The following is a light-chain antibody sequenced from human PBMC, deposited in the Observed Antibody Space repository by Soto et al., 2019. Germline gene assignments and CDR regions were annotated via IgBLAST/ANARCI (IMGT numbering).Light chain of an antibody. CDR2: DAS. CDR1: QSVSTY. Sequence: EIVLTQSPATLSLSPGERATLSCRASQSVSTYLAWYQYKPGQAPRLLIYDASNRATGIPARFSGSVSGTASTLTISSLEPEDFAVYYCQLRSNWPPLSFGGGTKVEIK. J-gene: IGKJ4*01. V-gene: IGKV3-11*01. CDR3: QLRSNWPPLS.